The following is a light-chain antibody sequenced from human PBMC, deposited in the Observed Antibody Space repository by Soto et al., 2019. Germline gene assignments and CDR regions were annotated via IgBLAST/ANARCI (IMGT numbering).Light chain of an antibody. J-gene: IGKJ5*01. CDR3: QQYKNWPL. CDR1: QSVRSH. V-gene: IGKV3-15*01. CDR2: GAS. Sequence: IVMTQSPATLSVSPGDGVTLSCRASQSVRSHLAWYQQKPGQPPRLLIYGASTRATGIPARFSGSGFGTEFTLTISSLQSEDFAVYYCQQYKNWPLFGQGTRLDIK.